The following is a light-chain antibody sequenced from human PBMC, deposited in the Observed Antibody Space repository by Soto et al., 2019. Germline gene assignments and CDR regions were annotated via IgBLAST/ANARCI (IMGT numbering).Light chain of an antibody. CDR1: QSVFYSSNNKNY. Sequence: DIVMTQSPDSLAVSLGERATINCKSSQSVFYSSNNKNYLAWYQQKPGQPPKLLIYWASTRDSGVPDRFSGSVSGTDFTLTISSLQAEDVAVYYCQQYYSTPPTFGQGAKVEIK. CDR3: QQYYSTPPT. J-gene: IGKJ1*01. V-gene: IGKV4-1*01. CDR2: WAS.